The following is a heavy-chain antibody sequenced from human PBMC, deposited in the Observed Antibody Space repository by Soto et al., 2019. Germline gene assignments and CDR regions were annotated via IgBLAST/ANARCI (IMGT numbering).Heavy chain of an antibody. D-gene: IGHD1-1*01. Sequence: EVQLLESGGGLVQPGGSLRLSCAASGFTFSSYAKSWVRQAPGKGLEWVSAISGSGGSTYYADSVKGRFTISRDNSKNTLYLQMNSLRAEDRAVYYCETNCEDDGSYYFGYWGQGTLVTVSS. CDR1: GFTFSSYA. CDR3: ETNCEDDGSYYFGY. CDR2: ISGSGGST. J-gene: IGHJ4*02. V-gene: IGHV3-23*01.